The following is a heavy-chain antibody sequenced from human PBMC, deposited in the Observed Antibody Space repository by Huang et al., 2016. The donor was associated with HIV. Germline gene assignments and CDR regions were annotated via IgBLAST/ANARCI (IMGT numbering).Heavy chain of an antibody. V-gene: IGHV3-30*04. CDR1: GFTFSNYA. Sequence: QVQLVESGGGVVQPGTSLRLSCAASGFTFSNYAMNWVRQAPGKVRGWVAVISNEGRTKYYADSVKGRFTISRDNSKNTGYLQMNSLRAEDTAVYYCARSEPSRYYFDYWGQGTLVTVSS. CDR3: ARSEPSRYYFDY. CDR2: ISNEGRTK. J-gene: IGHJ4*02.